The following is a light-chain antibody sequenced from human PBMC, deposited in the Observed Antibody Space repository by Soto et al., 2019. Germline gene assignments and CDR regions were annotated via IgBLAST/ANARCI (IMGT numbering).Light chain of an antibody. Sequence: EIVLTQSPGTLSLSPGERATLSCRASQSVSSSYLAWYQQKPGQAPRLLIYGASSRATGIPDRFGGRGSGTDFTLTISRLEPEDFAVYYCQQYGSSPRTFGQGTKVDLK. CDR1: QSVSSSY. CDR2: GAS. J-gene: IGKJ1*01. CDR3: QQYGSSPRT. V-gene: IGKV3-20*01.